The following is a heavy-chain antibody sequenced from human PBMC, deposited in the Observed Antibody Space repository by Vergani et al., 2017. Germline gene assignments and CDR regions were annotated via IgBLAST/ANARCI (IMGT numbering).Heavy chain of an antibody. D-gene: IGHD2-2*01. Sequence: QVQLQQWGAGLLKPSETLSLTCAVYGGSFSGYYWSWIRQPPGKGLEWIGEINHSGSTNYNPSLKSRVTISVDTSKNQFSLKLSSVTAADTAVYYWARAGGASGDEDIVVVPAATQFDYWGQGTLVTVSS. CDR1: GGSFSGYY. J-gene: IGHJ4*02. CDR3: ARAGGASGDEDIVVVPAATQFDY. V-gene: IGHV4-34*01. CDR2: INHSGST.